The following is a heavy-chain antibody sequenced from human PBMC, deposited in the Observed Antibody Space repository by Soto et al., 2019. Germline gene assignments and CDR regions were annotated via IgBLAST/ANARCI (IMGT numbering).Heavy chain of an antibody. D-gene: IGHD4-17*01. CDR2: IYYSGST. Sequence: QVQLQESGPGLVKPSQTLSLTCTVSGGSISSGGYYWSWIRQHPGKGLEWIGYIYYSGSTYYNPSLKSRVXXSXDXXKNQFSLKLSSVTAADTAVYYCARSTTVTLDAFDIWGQGTMVTVSS. CDR3: ARSTTVTLDAFDI. V-gene: IGHV4-31*03. CDR1: GGSISSGGYY. J-gene: IGHJ3*02.